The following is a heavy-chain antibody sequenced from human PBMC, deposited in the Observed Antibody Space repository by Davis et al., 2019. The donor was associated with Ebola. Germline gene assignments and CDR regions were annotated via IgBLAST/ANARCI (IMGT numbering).Heavy chain of an antibody. D-gene: IGHD6-19*01. J-gene: IGHJ4*02. CDR1: GGSFSDHY. Sequence: SETLSLTCAVYGGSFSDHYWSWIRQSPEKGLDWIGEINPSGSTNYNPSLKSRVTISVDTSKNQFSLKLKSVTAADTAVYYCARTTRGTRGSGWFLDYWGQGTLITVSS. CDR3: ARTTRGTRGSGWFLDY. CDR2: INPSGST. V-gene: IGHV4-34*01.